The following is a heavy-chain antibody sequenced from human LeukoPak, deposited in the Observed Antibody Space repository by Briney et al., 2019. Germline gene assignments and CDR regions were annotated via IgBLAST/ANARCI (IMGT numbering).Heavy chain of an antibody. J-gene: IGHJ4*02. CDR1: GGSITTSSYY. V-gene: IGHV4-61*05. CDR3: ARHDCSGGSCYLPPGY. Sequence: PSETLSLTCTVSGGSITTSSYYWGWIRQPPGKGLEWIGDISYSGSTNYNPSLKSRVTISVDTSKNQFSLKLSSVTAADTAVYYCARHDCSGGSCYLPPGYWGQGTLVTVSS. D-gene: IGHD2-15*01. CDR2: ISYSGST.